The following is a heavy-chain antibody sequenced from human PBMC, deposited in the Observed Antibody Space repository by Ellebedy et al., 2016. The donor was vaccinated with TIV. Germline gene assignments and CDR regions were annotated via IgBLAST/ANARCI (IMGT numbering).Heavy chain of an antibody. CDR3: AKNFLLPGYSSGWYPDY. D-gene: IGHD6-19*01. J-gene: IGHJ4*02. V-gene: IGHV3-30-3*02. CDR1: GFTFSSYA. CDR2: ISYDGSNK. Sequence: GESLKISCAASGFTFSSYAMHWVRQAPGKGLEWVAVISYDGSNKYYADSVKGRFTISRDNSKNTLYLQMNSLRAEDTAVYYCAKNFLLPGYSSGWYPDYWGLGTRVTVSS.